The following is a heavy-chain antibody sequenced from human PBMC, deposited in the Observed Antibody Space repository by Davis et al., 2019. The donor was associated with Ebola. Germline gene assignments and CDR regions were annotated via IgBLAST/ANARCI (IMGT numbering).Heavy chain of an antibody. CDR2: IHSGGRT. D-gene: IGHD2/OR15-2a*01. Sequence: GESLKISCAASRFPVNIYSMNWVRQAPGKGLEWVSVIHSGGRTDYADSVKGRFTISRDSSKNTVSLQMKSLRPEDTAVYYCAREGPTLAAEGAEGNWFDPWGQGTLVAVSS. J-gene: IGHJ5*02. CDR3: AREGPTLAAEGAEGNWFDP. V-gene: IGHV3-66*02. CDR1: RFPVNIYS.